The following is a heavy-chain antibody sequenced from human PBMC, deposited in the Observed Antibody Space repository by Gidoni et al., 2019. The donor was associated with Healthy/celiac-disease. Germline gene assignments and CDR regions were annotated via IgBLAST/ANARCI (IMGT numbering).Heavy chain of an antibody. CDR2: INAGNGNT. Sequence: QVQLVQSGAEAKKPGASVKVSCKASGYTFTSYAMHWVRQAPGQRLEWMGWINAGNGNTKYSQKFQGRVTITRDTSASTAYMELSSLRSEDTAVYYCARGEDFAARAFDIWGQGTMVTVSS. CDR1: GYTFTSYA. V-gene: IGHV1-3*01. CDR3: ARGEDFAARAFDI. D-gene: IGHD3-3*01. J-gene: IGHJ3*02.